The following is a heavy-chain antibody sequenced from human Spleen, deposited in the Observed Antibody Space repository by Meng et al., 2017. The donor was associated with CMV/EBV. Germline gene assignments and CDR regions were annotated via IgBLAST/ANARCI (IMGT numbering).Heavy chain of an antibody. CDR1: GFSFSDYY. V-gene: IGHV3-11*04. CDR3: ARDFIAAADYYYYGMDV. J-gene: IGHJ6*02. Sequence: GGSLRLSCAASGFSFSDYYMSWIRQAPGKGLEWISYISSSGGAIYYADSVKGRFTISRDNANNSLYLQMNSLRAEDTAVYYCARDFIAAADYYYYGMDVWGQGTTVTVSS. CDR2: ISSSGGAI. D-gene: IGHD6-13*01.